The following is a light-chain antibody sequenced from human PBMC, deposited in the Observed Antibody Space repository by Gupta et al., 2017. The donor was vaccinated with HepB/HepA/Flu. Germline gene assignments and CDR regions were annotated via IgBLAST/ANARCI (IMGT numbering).Light chain of an antibody. J-gene: IGKJ2*01. Sequence: EIVLTQSPATLSLSPGERATLSCRASQSVSSYLAWYQQKPGQAPRLLIYDASNRATAIPARCSGRASGTDFTLTISSLEPEDFAVYYCQQSYSWPRTFGQGTKLEIK. CDR3: QQSYSWPRT. V-gene: IGKV3-11*01. CDR1: QSVSSY. CDR2: DAS.